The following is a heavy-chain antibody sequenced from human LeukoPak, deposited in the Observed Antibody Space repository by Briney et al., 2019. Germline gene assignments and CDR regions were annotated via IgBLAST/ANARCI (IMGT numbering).Heavy chain of an antibody. CDR1: GDSISSYY. CDR2: IYYSGST. Sequence: SETLSLTCSASGDSISSYYWSWIRQPPGKGLEWIGYIYYSGSTNYNPSLKSRVTISVDTSKNQFSLKLSSVTAADTAVYYCAREIVVVVGATRRFDPWGQGTLVTVSS. J-gene: IGHJ5*02. CDR3: AREIVVVVGATRRFDP. V-gene: IGHV4-59*01. D-gene: IGHD2-15*01.